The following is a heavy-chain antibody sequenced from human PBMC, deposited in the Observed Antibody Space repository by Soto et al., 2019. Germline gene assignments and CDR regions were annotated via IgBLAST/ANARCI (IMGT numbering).Heavy chain of an antibody. Sequence: PSETLSLTCAVYCGSFSGYYWSWIRQPPGKGLEWIGEINHSGSTNYNPSLKSRVTISVDTSKNQFSLKLSSVTAADTAVYYCARFKARYYYYGMDVWGQGTTVTVSS. CDR1: CGSFSGYY. CDR3: ARFKARYYYYGMDV. V-gene: IGHV4-34*01. J-gene: IGHJ6*02. CDR2: INHSGST. D-gene: IGHD3-16*01.